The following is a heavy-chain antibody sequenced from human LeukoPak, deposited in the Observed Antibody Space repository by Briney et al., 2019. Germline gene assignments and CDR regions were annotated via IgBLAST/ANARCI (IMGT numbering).Heavy chain of an antibody. CDR1: GFTFSSYG. CDR3: AKGRPTVLTPFNFDY. J-gene: IGHJ4*02. CDR2: ISYDGSNK. V-gene: IGHV3-30*18. D-gene: IGHD4-23*01. Sequence: GGSLRLSCAASGFTFSSYGMHWVRQAPGKGLEWVAVISYDGSNKYYADSVKGRFTISRDNSKNTLYLQMNSLRAEDSAVYYCAKGRPTVLTPFNFDYWGQGTLVTVSS.